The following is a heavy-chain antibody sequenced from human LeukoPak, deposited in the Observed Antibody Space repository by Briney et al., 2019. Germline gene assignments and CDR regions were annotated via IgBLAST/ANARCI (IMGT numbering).Heavy chain of an antibody. CDR3: ARGGGIPDPDYYYYYYMDV. V-gene: IGHV4-34*01. D-gene: IGHD2-2*02. CDR1: GGSFSGYY. CDR2: INHSGST. Sequence: PSETLSLTCAVYGGSFSGYYWSWIRQPPGKGLEWIGEINHSGSTNYNPSLKSRVTISVDTSKNQFSPKLSSVTAADTAVYYCARGGGIPDPDYYYYYYMDVWGKGTTVTVSS. J-gene: IGHJ6*03.